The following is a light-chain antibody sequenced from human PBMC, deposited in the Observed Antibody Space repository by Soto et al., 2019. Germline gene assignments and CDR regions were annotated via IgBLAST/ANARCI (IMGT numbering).Light chain of an antibody. CDR2: EVS. CDR3: CSYAGSSTYVV. V-gene: IGLV2-23*02. J-gene: IGLJ2*01. Sequence: QSVLTQPASVSGSPGQSITISCTGTSTDVGTYYLVSWYQQLPGKAPKLMIYEVSKRPSGVSNRFSGSKSGNTASLTISGLQAEDEDDYYCCSYAGSSTYVVFGGGTKVTVL. CDR1: STDVGTYYL.